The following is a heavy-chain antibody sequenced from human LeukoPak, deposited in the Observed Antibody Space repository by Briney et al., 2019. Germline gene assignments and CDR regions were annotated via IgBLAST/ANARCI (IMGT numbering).Heavy chain of an antibody. D-gene: IGHD6-13*01. Sequence: GASVKVSCKASGYTFTGYYMHWVRQAPGQGLEWMGWINPNSGGTNYAQKFQGRVTMTRDTSISTAYMELSRLRSDDTAVYYCAREDIAAAVNFDYWGQGTLVIVSS. V-gene: IGHV1-2*02. CDR2: INPNSGGT. CDR1: GYTFTGYY. CDR3: AREDIAAAVNFDY. J-gene: IGHJ4*02.